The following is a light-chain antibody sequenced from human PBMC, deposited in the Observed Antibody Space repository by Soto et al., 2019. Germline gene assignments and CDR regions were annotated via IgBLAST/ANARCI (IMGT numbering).Light chain of an antibody. CDR2: GAS. Sequence: FVLTHSPATLSFSPGEIATLSFRASHSVSSNSAWYQQKPCQSPRLLIYGASSRATGIPDRFSGSGSGTDFTLSISRLEPEDFAVYYCQQYSSLWTFGQGTKVDIK. J-gene: IGKJ1*01. CDR3: QQYSSLWT. V-gene: IGKV3-20*01. CDR1: HSVSSN.